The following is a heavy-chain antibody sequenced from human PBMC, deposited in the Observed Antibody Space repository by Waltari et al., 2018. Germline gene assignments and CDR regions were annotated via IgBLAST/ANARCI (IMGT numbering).Heavy chain of an antibody. Sequence: EVQLVESGGGLVQPGGSVRLACAASGFTVSSNYMSRVRQAPGKGLEWVSVIYSGGSTYYADSVKGRFTISRDNSKNTLYLQMNSLRAEDTAVYYCARFYGDYVEGNYYFDYWGQGTLVTVSS. J-gene: IGHJ4*02. D-gene: IGHD4-17*01. CDR3: ARFYGDYVEGNYYFDY. CDR1: GFTVSSNY. CDR2: IYSGGST. V-gene: IGHV3-66*02.